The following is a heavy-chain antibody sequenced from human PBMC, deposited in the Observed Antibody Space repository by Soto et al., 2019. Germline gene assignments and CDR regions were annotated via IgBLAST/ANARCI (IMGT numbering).Heavy chain of an antibody. CDR1: EFTVSSNY. Sequence: GGSLRLSCAASEFTVSSNYMSWVRQAPGKGLEWVSVIYSGGSTYYADSVKGRFTISRDNSKNTLYLQMNSLRAEDTAVYYCARASGSRLAPNLYSYYGMDVWGQGTTVTVSS. J-gene: IGHJ6*02. CDR2: IYSGGST. D-gene: IGHD6-19*01. CDR3: ARASGSRLAPNLYSYYGMDV. V-gene: IGHV3-53*01.